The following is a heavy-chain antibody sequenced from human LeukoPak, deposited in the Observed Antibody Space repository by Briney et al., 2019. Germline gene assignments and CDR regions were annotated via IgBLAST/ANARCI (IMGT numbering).Heavy chain of an antibody. CDR1: GFTFSSYA. CDR2: ISGSGGST. J-gene: IGHJ5*02. V-gene: IGHV3-23*01. Sequence: GGSLRLSCAASGFTFSSYAMSWVRQAPGKGLEWVSAISGSGGSTYYADSVKGRFTISRDNSKNTLYLQMNSLRAEDTAVYYCAKPHFWSGYSWLCWFDPWGKGTLVTVSS. D-gene: IGHD3-3*02. CDR3: AKPHFWSGYSWLCWFDP.